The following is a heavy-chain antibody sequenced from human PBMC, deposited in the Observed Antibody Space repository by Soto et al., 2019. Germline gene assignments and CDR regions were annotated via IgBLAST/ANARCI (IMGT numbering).Heavy chain of an antibody. J-gene: IGHJ5*02. CDR3: AKDSSVTAAGSGGWFDP. D-gene: IGHD6-13*01. Sequence: QVQLVQSGGRVVQPGRSLRLSCAASGFDFNTYGLHWVRQAPGNGLEWVAGISFDGGNQYYADSVKGRLTISRDKSNNTLFLKMNIVGGEETATYYCAKDSSVTAAGSGGWFDPWGQGTL. CDR2: ISFDGGNQ. CDR1: GFDFNTYG. V-gene: IGHV3-30*18.